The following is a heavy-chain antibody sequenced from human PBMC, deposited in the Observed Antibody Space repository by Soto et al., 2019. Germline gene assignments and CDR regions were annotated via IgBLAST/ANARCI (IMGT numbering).Heavy chain of an antibody. Sequence: PSETLSLTCTVTDGSISSSNFHWAWVRQPPGGGLEWIGSIFHTGGTYSRPSLKGRVTMSVDTSRNQFSLKVHSATTSDTALYYCAKDAVAYNGEWDWFDLWGQGTLVTVSS. V-gene: IGHV4-39*07. CDR3: AKDAVAYNGEWDWFDL. J-gene: IGHJ5*02. D-gene: IGHD3-10*01. CDR2: IFHTGGT. CDR1: DGSISSSNFH.